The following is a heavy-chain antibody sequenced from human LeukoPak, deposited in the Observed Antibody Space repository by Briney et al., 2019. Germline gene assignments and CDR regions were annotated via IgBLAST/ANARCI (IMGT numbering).Heavy chain of an antibody. Sequence: GGSLRLSCAASGFTFSSYGMHWVRQAPGKGLEWVAVISYDGSNKYYADSVKGRFTISRDNSKNTLYLQMNSLRAEDTAVYYCAKGAGYDILTGYNYYGMDVWGQGTTVTVSS. V-gene: IGHV3-30*18. D-gene: IGHD3-9*01. J-gene: IGHJ6*02. CDR2: ISYDGSNK. CDR3: AKGAGYDILTGYNYYGMDV. CDR1: GFTFSSYG.